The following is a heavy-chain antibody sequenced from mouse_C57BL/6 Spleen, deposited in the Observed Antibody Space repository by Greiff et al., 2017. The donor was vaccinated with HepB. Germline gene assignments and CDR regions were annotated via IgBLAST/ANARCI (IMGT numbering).Heavy chain of an antibody. CDR3: AREYYGSSYGYFDV. CDR1: GYAFSSSW. V-gene: IGHV1-82*01. Sequence: QVQLQQSGPELVKPGASVKISCKASGYAFSSSWMNWVKQRPGKGLEWIGRIYPGDGDTNYNGKFKGKATLTADKSSSTAYMQRSSLTSEDSAVYFCAREYYGSSYGYFDVWGTGTTVTVSS. CDR2: IYPGDGDT. J-gene: IGHJ1*03. D-gene: IGHD1-1*01.